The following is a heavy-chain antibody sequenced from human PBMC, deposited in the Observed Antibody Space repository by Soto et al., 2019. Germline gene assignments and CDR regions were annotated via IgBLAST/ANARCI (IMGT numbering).Heavy chain of an antibody. V-gene: IGHV4-34*01. CDR3: ARCNSSSWYKRTYYFDY. J-gene: IGHJ4*02. D-gene: IGHD6-13*01. CDR2: INHSGST. CDR1: GGSFSGYY. Sequence: PSETLSLTCAVYGGSFSGYYWSWIRQPPGKGLEWIGEINHSGSTNYNPSLKSRVTISVDTSKNQFSLKLSSVTAADTAVYYCARCNSSSWYKRTYYFDYWGQGTLVTVSS.